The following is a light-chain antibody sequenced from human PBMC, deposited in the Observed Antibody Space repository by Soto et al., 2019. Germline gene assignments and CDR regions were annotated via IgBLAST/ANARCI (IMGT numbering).Light chain of an antibody. Sequence: EIVLTQSPGTLSLSPGERATLSCRASQSVSSSYLAWYQQKPGQAPRLLIYGASSRATGIPDRFSGSGSGTDFTLTISRLEPEYFAVYYCQQYGSTPMYTFGQWTKLESK. J-gene: IGKJ2*01. CDR2: GAS. CDR1: QSVSSSY. CDR3: QQYGSTPMYT. V-gene: IGKV3-20*01.